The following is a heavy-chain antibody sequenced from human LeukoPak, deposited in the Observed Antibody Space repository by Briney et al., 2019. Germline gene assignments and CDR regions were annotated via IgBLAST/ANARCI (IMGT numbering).Heavy chain of an antibody. J-gene: IGHJ4*02. CDR2: FTGGDGSA. CDR3: AKEGFDY. CDR1: GFTFRNSA. Sequence: GGSLRLSGAASGFTFRNSAMSWVGQAPGKGLEWVSTFTGGDGSAYYADSVKGRFTISRDNSKNTLYLQMNSLRAEDTALYYCAKEGFDYWGQGTLVTVSS. V-gene: IGHV3-23*01.